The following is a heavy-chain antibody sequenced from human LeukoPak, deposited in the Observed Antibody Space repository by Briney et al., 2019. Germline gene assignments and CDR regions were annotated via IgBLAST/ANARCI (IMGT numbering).Heavy chain of an antibody. Sequence: SETLSLTCAVYGGSFSGYYWSWIRQPPGKGLEWIGYIYYSGSTNYNPSLKSRVTISVDTSKNQFSLKLSSVTAADTAVYYCARVAIGVDYWGRGTLVTVSS. V-gene: IGHV4-59*01. J-gene: IGHJ4*02. CDR1: GGSFSGYY. CDR3: ARVAIGVDY. CDR2: IYYSGST. D-gene: IGHD3-22*01.